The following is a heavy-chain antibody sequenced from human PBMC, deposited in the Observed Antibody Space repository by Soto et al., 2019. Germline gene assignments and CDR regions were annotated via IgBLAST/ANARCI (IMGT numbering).Heavy chain of an antibody. CDR2: MNPNSGNT. D-gene: IGHD3-3*01. Sequence: QVQLVQSGAEVKKPGASVKVSCKASGYTFTSYDINWVRQATGQGLEWMGWMNPNSGNTGYAQKFQGRVTMTRNTSISTAYMELSSLRSEDTAVYYCASPARNYDFWSGYSFEIWGQGTMVTVSS. CDR1: GYTFTSYD. CDR3: ASPARNYDFWSGYSFEI. V-gene: IGHV1-8*01. J-gene: IGHJ3*02.